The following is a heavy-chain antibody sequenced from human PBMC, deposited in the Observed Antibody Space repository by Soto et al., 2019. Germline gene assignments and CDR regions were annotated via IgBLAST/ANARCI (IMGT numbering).Heavy chain of an antibody. CDR2: INHSEST. J-gene: IGHJ4*02. V-gene: IGHV4-34*01. Sequence: QVQLQQWGAGLLKPSETLSLTCAVYGGSFSGYYWSWIRQPPGKGLEWIGEINHSESTNYNPSLKSRVTISVDTSKNQFSLKLSSVTAADTAVYYCARGQAIRSPQDYWGQGTLVTVSS. CDR3: ARGQAIRSPQDY. CDR1: GGSFSGYY. D-gene: IGHD2-2*02.